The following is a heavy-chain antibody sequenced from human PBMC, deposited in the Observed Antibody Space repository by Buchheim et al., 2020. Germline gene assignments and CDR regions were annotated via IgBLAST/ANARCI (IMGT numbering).Heavy chain of an antibody. D-gene: IGHD6-19*01. J-gene: IGHJ4*02. CDR2: IWYDGSEK. CDR1: GFAFNTHA. Sequence: QVQLVESGGGVVQPGRSLRLSCAASGFAFNTHAMHWVRQAPGKGLEWVAFIWYDGSEKHYIDSVKGRFSISRDTSKNTLYLEMNSLRGEDTAVYYCARDPPNSGWALDYWGQGTL. V-gene: IGHV3-33*01. CDR3: ARDPPNSGWALDY.